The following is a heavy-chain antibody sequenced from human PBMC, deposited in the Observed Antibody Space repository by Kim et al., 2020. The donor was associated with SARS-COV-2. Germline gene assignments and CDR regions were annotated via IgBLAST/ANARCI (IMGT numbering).Heavy chain of an antibody. J-gene: IGHJ5*02. Sequence: GESLKISCEASGYSLRRYWIAWVRQAPGKGLEWMGIVYGGDSDTRYSPAFRGHVTMSADESGNTVYLQWSSLRASDSALYFCARGGMNYLDPWGQGTLV. CDR1: GYSLRRYW. V-gene: IGHV5-51*01. CDR2: VYGGDSDT. D-gene: IGHD1-7*01. CDR3: ARGGMNYLDP.